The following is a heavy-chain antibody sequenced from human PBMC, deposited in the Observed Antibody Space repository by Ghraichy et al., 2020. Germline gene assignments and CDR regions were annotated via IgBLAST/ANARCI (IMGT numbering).Heavy chain of an antibody. J-gene: IGHJ1*01. CDR3: AKREQWLQFIQH. V-gene: IGHV3-23*01. Sequence: GGSLRLTCAASGFTFSSYAMSWVRQAPGKGLEWVSAISGSGGSTYYADSVKGRFTISRDNSKNTLYLQMNSLRAEDTAVYYCAKREQWLQFIQHWGQGTLVTVSS. CDR2: ISGSGGST. CDR1: GFTFSSYA. D-gene: IGHD6-19*01.